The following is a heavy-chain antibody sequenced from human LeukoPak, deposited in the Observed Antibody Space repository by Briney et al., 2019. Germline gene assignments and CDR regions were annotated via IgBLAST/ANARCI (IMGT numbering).Heavy chain of an antibody. V-gene: IGHV4-34*01. Sequence: SETLSLTCAVYGGSFSGYYWSWIRQPPGKGLEWIGEINHSGSTNYNPSLKSRVTISVDTSKNQFSLKLSSVTAADTAVYYCAREDDSSGYHYGPPAIWGQGTMVTVSS. CDR3: AREDDSSGYHYGPPAI. D-gene: IGHD3-22*01. J-gene: IGHJ3*02. CDR1: GGSFSGYY. CDR2: INHSGST.